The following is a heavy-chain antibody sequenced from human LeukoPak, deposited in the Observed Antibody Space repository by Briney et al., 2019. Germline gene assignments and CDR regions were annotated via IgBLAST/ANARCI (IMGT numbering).Heavy chain of an antibody. CDR3: AREVSEGFDF. D-gene: IGHD3-22*01. CDR1: GFTFSGYS. CDR2: FGTRSTSV. V-gene: IGHV3-21*01. Sequence: PGGSLRLSCTASGFTFSGYSMNWIRPAPGKGLEWVSSFGTRSTSVYHAGSVKGRFAISRDNAKNSLYLQMNSLRAEDTALYYCAREVSEGFDFWGQGTLVTVSS. J-gene: IGHJ4*02.